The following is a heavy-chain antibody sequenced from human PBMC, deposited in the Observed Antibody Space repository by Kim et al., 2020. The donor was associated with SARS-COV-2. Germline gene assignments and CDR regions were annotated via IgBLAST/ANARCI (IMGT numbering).Heavy chain of an antibody. J-gene: IGHJ4*02. CDR1: GGSISSSSYY. Sequence: SETLSLTCTVSGGSISSSSYYWGWIRQPPGKGLEWIGSIYYSGSTYYNPSLKSRVTISVDTSKNQFSLKLSSVTAADTAVYYCSSSSWPLPYDYWGQGTLVTVSS. V-gene: IGHV4-39*07. D-gene: IGHD6-13*01. CDR2: IYYSGST. CDR3: SSSSWPLPYDY.